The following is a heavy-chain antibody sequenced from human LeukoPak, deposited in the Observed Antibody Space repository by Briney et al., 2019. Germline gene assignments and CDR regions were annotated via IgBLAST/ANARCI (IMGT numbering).Heavy chain of an antibody. CDR1: GGSISSYY. J-gene: IGHJ5*02. CDR3: ARATLNYDSSGYHNWFDP. Sequence: SETRSLTCTVSGGSISSYYWSWIRQPPGKGLEWIGYIYYSGSINYNPSLKSRVTISVDTSKNQFSLKLSSVTAADTAVYYCARATLNYDSSGYHNWFDPWGQGTLVTVSS. V-gene: IGHV4-59*01. CDR2: IYYSGSI. D-gene: IGHD3-22*01.